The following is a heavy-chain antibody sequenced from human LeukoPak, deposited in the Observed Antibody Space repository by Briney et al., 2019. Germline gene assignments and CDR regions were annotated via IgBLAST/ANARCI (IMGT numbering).Heavy chain of an antibody. CDR1: GYSFTSYW. Sequence: GESLKISCKGSGYSFTSYWIGWVRQMPGKGLEWMGIIYPGDSDTRYSPSFQGQVTISADKSISTAYLQWSSLKASDTGMYYCARHYYGSGSYQAFDSWGQGTMVTVSS. V-gene: IGHV5-51*01. D-gene: IGHD3-10*01. CDR3: ARHYYGSGSYQAFDS. CDR2: IYPGDSDT. J-gene: IGHJ3*02.